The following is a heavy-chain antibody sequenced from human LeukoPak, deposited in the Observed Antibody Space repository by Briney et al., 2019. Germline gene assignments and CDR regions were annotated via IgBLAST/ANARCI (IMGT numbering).Heavy chain of an antibody. D-gene: IGHD3-10*01. CDR2: IYYSGSN. CDR3: ARARLLWFGESINWFDP. V-gene: IGHV4-59*08. CDR1: GGSISSYY. Sequence: ASETQSLTCTVSGGSISSYYWSWIRQPPGNGLEWIGYIYYSGSNNYNPSLKSRVTISVDTSKNQFSLKRSSVTAADTAVYYCARARLLWFGESINWFDPGGQGTLVTVSS. J-gene: IGHJ5*02.